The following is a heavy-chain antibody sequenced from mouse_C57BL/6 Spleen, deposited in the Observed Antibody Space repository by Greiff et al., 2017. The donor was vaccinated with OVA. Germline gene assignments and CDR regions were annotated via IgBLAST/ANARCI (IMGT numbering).Heavy chain of an antibody. D-gene: IGHD2-3*01. CDR2: IRLKSDNYAT. CDR1: GFTFSNYW. J-gene: IGHJ2*01. V-gene: IGHV6-3*01. CDR3: TGWYNDGRDY. Sequence: EVKLVESGGGLVQPGGSMKLSCVASGFTFSNYWMNWVRQSPEKGLEWVAQIRLKSDNYATHYAESVKGRFTISRDDSKSSVYLQMNNLRAEDTGIYYCTGWYNDGRDYWGQGTTLTVSS.